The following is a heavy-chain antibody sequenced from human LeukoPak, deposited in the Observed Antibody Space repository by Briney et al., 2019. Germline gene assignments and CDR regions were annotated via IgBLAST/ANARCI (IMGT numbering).Heavy chain of an antibody. J-gene: IGHJ4*02. CDR3: ARAETWTTPSDY. CDR1: GFTYISYV. CDR2: ISYDGSNK. V-gene: IGHV3-30*04. Sequence: PGRSLRLPCAASGFTYISYVMQWVRQAPGKGLEWVAVISYDGSNKYYADSVKGRFTISRDNSKNTLYLQMNSLIAEDTVVYYCARAETWTTPSDYWGQGTLVTVSS. D-gene: IGHD1-14*01.